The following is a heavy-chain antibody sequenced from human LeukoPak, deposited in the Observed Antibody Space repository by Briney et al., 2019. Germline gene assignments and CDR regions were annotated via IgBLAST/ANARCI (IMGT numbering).Heavy chain of an antibody. D-gene: IGHD6-19*01. V-gene: IGHV3-21*01. Sequence: GGSLRLSCAASGFTFSIYWMSWVRQAPGKGLEWVSSISSSGDYPYYADSVKGRFTLSRDNAKNSVTLQMSRLRADDMAVYYCARGSSAWFDYFDSWGQGALVTVSS. CDR3: ARGSSAWFDYFDS. J-gene: IGHJ4*02. CDR2: ISSSGDYP. CDR1: GFTFSIYW.